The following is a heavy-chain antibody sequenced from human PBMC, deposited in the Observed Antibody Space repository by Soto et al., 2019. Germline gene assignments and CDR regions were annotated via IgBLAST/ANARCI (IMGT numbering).Heavy chain of an antibody. CDR1: GFTFSSYG. Sequence: GGSLRLSCAASGFTFSSYGMHWVRQAPGKGLEWVAVIWYDGSNKYYADSVKGRFTISRDNSKNTLYLQMNSLRAEDTAVYYCARERDGYNSLDYCGQGTLVTVYS. CDR2: IWYDGSNK. V-gene: IGHV3-33*01. J-gene: IGHJ4*02. D-gene: IGHD5-12*01. CDR3: ARERDGYNSLDY.